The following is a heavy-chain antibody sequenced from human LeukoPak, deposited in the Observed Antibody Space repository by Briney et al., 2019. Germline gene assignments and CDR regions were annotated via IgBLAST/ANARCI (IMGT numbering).Heavy chain of an antibody. V-gene: IGHV1-69*05. CDR2: ITPIFGTA. J-gene: IGHJ4*02. Sequence: SVKVSCKASGGTFSSYAISWVRQAPGQGLEWMGGITPIFGTANYAQKFQGRVTITTDESTSTAYMELSSLRSEDTAVYYCASLKDSSGYLDYWGQGTLVTVSS. D-gene: IGHD3-22*01. CDR3: ASLKDSSGYLDY. CDR1: GGTFSSYA.